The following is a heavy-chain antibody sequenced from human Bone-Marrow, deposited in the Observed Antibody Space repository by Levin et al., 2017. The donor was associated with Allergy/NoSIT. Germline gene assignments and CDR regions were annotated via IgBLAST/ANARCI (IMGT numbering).Heavy chain of an antibody. D-gene: IGHD3-22*01. Sequence: ASETLSLTCSVSGASVTSGAYFWSWIRQPPGKGLEWVGKIYYSGNTHYNPSLRTRVSISVDASKNQFSLRLNSVTAADTAVYYCAYYYDSNGHSFDYWGQGTLVTVSS. CDR1: GASVTSGAYF. V-gene: IGHV4-61*08. J-gene: IGHJ4*02. CDR2: IYYSGNT. CDR3: AYYYDSNGHSFDY.